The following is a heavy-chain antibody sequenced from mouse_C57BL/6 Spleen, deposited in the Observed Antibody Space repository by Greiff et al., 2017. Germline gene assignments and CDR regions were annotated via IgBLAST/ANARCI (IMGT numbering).Heavy chain of an antibody. J-gene: IGHJ2*01. V-gene: IGHV1-69*01. CDR3: ASYGIYFDY. Sequence: QVQLQQPGAELVMPGASVKLSCKASGYTFTSYWMHWVKQRPGQGLEWIGEIDPSDSYTNYNQKFKGKSTLTVDKSSSTAYMQLSSLTSEDSAVYYCASYGIYFDYWGQGTTLTVSS. CDR2: IDPSDSYT. D-gene: IGHD1-1*01. CDR1: GYTFTSYW.